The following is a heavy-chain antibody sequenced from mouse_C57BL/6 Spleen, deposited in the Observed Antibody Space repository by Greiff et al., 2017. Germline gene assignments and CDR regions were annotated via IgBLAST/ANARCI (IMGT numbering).Heavy chain of an antibody. V-gene: IGHV1-69*01. CDR2: IDPSDSYT. J-gene: IGHJ1*03. CDR3: ARRGITTVVYWYFDV. Sequence: VQLQQPGAELVMPGASVKLSCKASGYTFTSYWMHWVKQRPGQGLEWIGEIDPSDSYTNYNHKFKGKSTLTVDKSSSTAYMQLSRLTSEDSAVYYGARRGITTVVYWYFDVWGTGTTVTVSS. CDR1: GYTFTSYW. D-gene: IGHD1-1*01.